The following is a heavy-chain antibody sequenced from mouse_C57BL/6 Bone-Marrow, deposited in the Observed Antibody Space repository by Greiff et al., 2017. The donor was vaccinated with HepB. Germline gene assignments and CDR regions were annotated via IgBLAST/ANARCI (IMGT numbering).Heavy chain of an antibody. Sequence: QVQLQQSGAEFVKPGASVKLSCKASGFTFTSYWMQWVKQRPGQGLEWIGEIDPADSYINYNQKFKGKATLSVDTSSNAAYMQLSNLTSEDSAFYYCARRASLLCWFAYWGQGNRVTVSA. V-gene: IGHV1-50*01. CDR2: IDPADSYI. J-gene: IGHJ3*01. D-gene: IGHD3-1*01. CDR1: GFTFTSYW. CDR3: ARRASLLCWFAY.